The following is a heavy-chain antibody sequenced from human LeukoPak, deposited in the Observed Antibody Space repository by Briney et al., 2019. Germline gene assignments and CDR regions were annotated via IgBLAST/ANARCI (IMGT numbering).Heavy chain of an antibody. CDR2: ISGSGGSK. CDR1: GFTLSSSA. Sequence: GGSLRLSRADSGFTLSSSAMCWVRPAPGKGVEWGSPISGSGGSKYCTDSVGGRFTISRGNSKNTLYLQMNSLRAKDTAVYYCTKDPLGGDCSSTSCYVLRPFDFWGQGTLVTVSS. J-gene: IGHJ4*02. D-gene: IGHD2-2*01. V-gene: IGHV3-23*01. CDR3: TKDPLGGDCSSTSCYVLRPFDF.